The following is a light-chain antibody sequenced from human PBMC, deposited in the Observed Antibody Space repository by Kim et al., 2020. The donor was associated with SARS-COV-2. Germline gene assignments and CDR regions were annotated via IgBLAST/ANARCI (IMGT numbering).Light chain of an antibody. CDR1: KLGDKY. CDR3: QTWDSSGV. CDR2: RDS. V-gene: IGLV3-1*01. Sequence: VSRSPGPTARITCSGDKLGDKYTCWYQQKPGQSPVLVIYRDSRRPSGIPERFSGSNSGNTATLTISGTQAMDEADYYCQTWDSSGVFGGGTQLTVL. J-gene: IGLJ2*01.